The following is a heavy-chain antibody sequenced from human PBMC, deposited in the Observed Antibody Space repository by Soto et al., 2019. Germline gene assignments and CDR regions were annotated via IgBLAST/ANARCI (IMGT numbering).Heavy chain of an antibody. Sequence: SETLSLTCAVYGGSFSGYYWSWIRQPPGKGMEWIGEINHSGSTNYNPSLKSRVTISVDTSKNQFSLKLSSVTAADTAVYYCARGGYCTNGVCYYYYYYGMDVWGQGTTVTVSS. CDR3: ARGGYCTNGVCYYYYYYGMDV. CDR1: GGSFSGYY. CDR2: INHSGST. J-gene: IGHJ6*02. D-gene: IGHD2-8*01. V-gene: IGHV4-34*01.